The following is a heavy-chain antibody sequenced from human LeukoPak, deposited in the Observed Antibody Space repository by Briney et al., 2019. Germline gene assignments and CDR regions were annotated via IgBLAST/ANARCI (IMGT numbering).Heavy chain of an antibody. CDR3: ARGPYDSSGSRPDY. CDR1: GGSISSGDYY. D-gene: IGHD3-22*01. J-gene: IGHJ4*02. V-gene: IGHV4-30-4*01. Sequence: PSETLSLTCTVSGGSISSGDYYWSWIRQPPGKGLEWIGYIYYSGSTYYNPSLKSRVTISVDTSKNQFSLKLSSVTAADTAVYYCARGPYDSSGSRPDYWGQGILVTVSS. CDR2: IYYSGST.